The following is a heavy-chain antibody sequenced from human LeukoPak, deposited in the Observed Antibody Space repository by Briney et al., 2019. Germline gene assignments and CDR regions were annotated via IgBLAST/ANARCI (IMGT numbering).Heavy chain of an antibody. CDR1: GGSISSGGYY. CDR2: IYSGGHT. V-gene: IGHV4-31*03. J-gene: IGHJ6*02. Sequence: SQTLSLTCTVSGGSISSGGYYWNWIRQHPGKGLECIGYIYSGGHTYYNPSLKSRVSMSVDTSKNQFSLKLSSVTDADTAVYYCARVLQPSTYHYGMDVWGQGTTVTVSS. D-gene: IGHD3-10*01. CDR3: ARVLQPSTYHYGMDV.